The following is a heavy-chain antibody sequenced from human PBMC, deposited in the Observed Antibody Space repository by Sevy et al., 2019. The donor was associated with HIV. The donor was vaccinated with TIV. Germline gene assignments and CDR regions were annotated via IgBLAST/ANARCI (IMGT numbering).Heavy chain of an antibody. Sequence: GGSLRLSCAASGFTFSSYAMSRVRQAPGKGLEWVSAISGSGGSTYYADSVKGRFTISRDNSKNTLYLQMNSLRAEDTAVYYCAKVTYYYDSSGYYKGIFDYWGQGTLVTVSS. CDR2: ISGSGGST. CDR1: GFTFSSYA. CDR3: AKVTYYYDSSGYYKGIFDY. V-gene: IGHV3-23*01. D-gene: IGHD3-22*01. J-gene: IGHJ4*02.